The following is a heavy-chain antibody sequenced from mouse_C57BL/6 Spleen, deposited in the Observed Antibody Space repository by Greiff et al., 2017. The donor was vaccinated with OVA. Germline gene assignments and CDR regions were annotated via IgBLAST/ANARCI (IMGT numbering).Heavy chain of an antibody. CDR1: GYTFTDYE. V-gene: IGHV1-15*01. Sequence: VQLQQSGAELVRPGASVTLSCKASGYTFTDYEMHWVKQTPVHGLEWIGAIDPETGGTAYNQKFKGKAILTADKSSSTAYMELRSLTSEDSAVYYCTRRETTARGYFDYWGQGTTLTVSS. J-gene: IGHJ2*01. CDR3: TRRETTARGYFDY. D-gene: IGHD1-2*01. CDR2: IDPETGGT.